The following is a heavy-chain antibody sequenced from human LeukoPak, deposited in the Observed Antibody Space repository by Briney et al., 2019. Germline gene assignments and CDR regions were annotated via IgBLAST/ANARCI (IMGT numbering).Heavy chain of an antibody. CDR3: AKPLYDSSGYYLEMFDY. V-gene: IGHV3-23*01. D-gene: IGHD3-22*01. CDR2: ISGSGGST. Sequence: GGSLRLSCAASGFTFSSYAMSWVRQAPGKGLEWVSAISGSGGSTYYADSVKGRFTISRDNSKNTLYLQMNSLRAEDAAVYYCAKPLYDSSGYYLEMFDYWGQGTLVTVSS. J-gene: IGHJ4*02. CDR1: GFTFSSYA.